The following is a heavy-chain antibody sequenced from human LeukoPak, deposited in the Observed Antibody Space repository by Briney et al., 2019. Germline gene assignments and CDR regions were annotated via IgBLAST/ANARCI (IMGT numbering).Heavy chain of an antibody. Sequence: PGRSLRLSCAASGFTFSSYSMNWVRQAPGRGLEWVSYIISSSSTISYADSVKGRFTISRDNAKNSLFLQMNSLRAEDTAVYYCAAYGDYHYWGQGTLVTVSS. CDR3: AAYGDYHY. J-gene: IGHJ4*02. CDR1: GFTFSSYS. CDR2: IISSSSTI. V-gene: IGHV3-48*01. D-gene: IGHD4-17*01.